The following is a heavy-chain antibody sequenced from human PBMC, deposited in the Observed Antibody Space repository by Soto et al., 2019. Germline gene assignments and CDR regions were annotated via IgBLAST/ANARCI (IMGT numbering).Heavy chain of an antibody. CDR3: ARGGGENYYDSSGYVDY. D-gene: IGHD3-22*01. CDR2: IWYDGSNK. V-gene: IGHV3-33*01. CDR1: GFTFSSYG. J-gene: IGHJ4*02. Sequence: QVQLVESGGGVVQPGRSLRLSCAASGFTFSSYGMHWVRQAPGKGLEWVAVIWYDGSNKYYADSVKGRFTISRDNSKNTLYLQVNGLRAEDTAVYYCARGGGENYYDSSGYVDYWGQGTLVTVSS.